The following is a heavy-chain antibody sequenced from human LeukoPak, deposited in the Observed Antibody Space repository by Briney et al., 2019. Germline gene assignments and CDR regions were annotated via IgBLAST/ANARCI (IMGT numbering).Heavy chain of an antibody. Sequence: GRSLRLSCAASGFTFDDYAMHWVRQAPGKGLEWVSGISWNSGSIGYADSVKGRFTISRDNAKNSLYLQMNSLRAEDTALYYCAKVYSAAFDAFDIWGQGTMVTVSS. CDR1: GFTFDDYA. D-gene: IGHD6-13*01. CDR3: AKVYSAAFDAFDI. J-gene: IGHJ3*02. CDR2: ISWNSGSI. V-gene: IGHV3-9*01.